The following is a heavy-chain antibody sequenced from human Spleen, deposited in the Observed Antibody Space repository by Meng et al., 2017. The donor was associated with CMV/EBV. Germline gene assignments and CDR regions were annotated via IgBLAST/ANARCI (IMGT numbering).Heavy chain of an antibody. CDR3: ARVMGGGWFDP. CDR2: INHSGGP. J-gene: IGHJ5*02. Sequence: LTCAVSGVSFSGYYWTWIRQSPGKGLEWIGEINHSGGPNYSPSLKSRVSMSMDASKNQFSLKLMSVTAADTAVYYCARVMGGGWFDPWGQGTLVTVSS. D-gene: IGHD3-16*01. CDR1: GVSFSGYY. V-gene: IGHV4-34*01.